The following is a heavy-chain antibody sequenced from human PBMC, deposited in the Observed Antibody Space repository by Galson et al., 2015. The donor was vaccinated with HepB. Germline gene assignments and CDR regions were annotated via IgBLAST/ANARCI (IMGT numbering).Heavy chain of an antibody. D-gene: IGHD2-21*02. CDR3: ARELVVTALKGYYFDY. V-gene: IGHV3-30-3*01. Sequence: FLRLSCAASGFTFSSYAMHWVRQAPGKGLEWVAVISYDGSNKYYADSVKGRFTISRDNSKNTLYLQMNSLRAEDTAVYYCARELVVTALKGYYFDYWGQGTLVTVSS. CDR2: ISYDGSNK. J-gene: IGHJ4*02. CDR1: GFTFSSYA.